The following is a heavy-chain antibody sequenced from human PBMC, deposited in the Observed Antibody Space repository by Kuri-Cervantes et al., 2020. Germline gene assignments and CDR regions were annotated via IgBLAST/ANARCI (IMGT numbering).Heavy chain of an antibody. CDR2: IYYSGST. CDR1: GGSISSYY. D-gene: IGHD3-9*01. CDR3: ARSQYFDWLSPFDY. Sequence: SETLSLTFTVSGGSISSYYWSWIRQPPGKGPEWVGYIYYSGSTNYNPSLKSRVTISVDTSKNQFSLKLSSVTAADTAVYYCARSQYFDWLSPFDYWGQGTLVTVSS. J-gene: IGHJ4*02. V-gene: IGHV4-59*08.